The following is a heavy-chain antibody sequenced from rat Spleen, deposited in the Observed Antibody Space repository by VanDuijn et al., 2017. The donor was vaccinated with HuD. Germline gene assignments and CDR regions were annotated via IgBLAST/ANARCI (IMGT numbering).Heavy chain of an antibody. CDR1: GFTFSDYN. D-gene: IGHD1-11*01. CDR3: ARPNYGYPFAY. CDR2: INYDGSGP. V-gene: IGHV5-7*01. Sequence: EVQLVESGGGLVQPGKSLKLSCTASGFTFSDYNMAWVRQAPQKGLEWVATINYDGSGPYYLDSVKGRFTISRDNAKSTLYLQTDSLGSEDTATYYCARPNYGYPFAYWGQGTLVTVSS. J-gene: IGHJ3*01.